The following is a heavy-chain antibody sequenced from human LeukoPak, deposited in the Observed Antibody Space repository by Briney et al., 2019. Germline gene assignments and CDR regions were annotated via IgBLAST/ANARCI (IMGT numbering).Heavy chain of an antibody. V-gene: IGHV3-53*01. D-gene: IGHD3-9*01. CDR1: GSTVSSYF. Sequence: GGSLRLSCAASGSTVSSYFMSWVRQAPGKGLEWVSVIYDGGSTDYADSGKGRFTISRDNSKSTLYLQMNSLRAEDAAVYYCARDNYILTGYYNAFDIWGQGTLSPSLQ. J-gene: IGHJ3*02. CDR2: IYDGGST. CDR3: ARDNYILTGYYNAFDI.